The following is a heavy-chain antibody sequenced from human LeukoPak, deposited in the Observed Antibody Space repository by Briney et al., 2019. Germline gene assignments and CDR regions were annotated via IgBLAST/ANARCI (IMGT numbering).Heavy chain of an antibody. J-gene: IGHJ3*02. CDR2: IYHSGST. V-gene: IGHV4-38-2*02. CDR3: ARDGQVGATPYGAFDI. Sequence: SETLSLTCTVSGYSISSGYYWGWTRQPPGKGLEWIGSIYHSGSTYYNPSLKSRVTISVDTSKNQFSLKLSSVTAADTAVYYCARDGQVGATPYGAFDIWGQGTMVTVSS. D-gene: IGHD1-26*01. CDR1: GYSISSGYY.